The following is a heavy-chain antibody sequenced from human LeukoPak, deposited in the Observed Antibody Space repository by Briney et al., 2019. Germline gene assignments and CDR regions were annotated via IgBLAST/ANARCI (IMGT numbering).Heavy chain of an antibody. V-gene: IGHV3-53*01. CDR3: ARDDFWSGPAHAFDI. Sequence: GGSLRLSCAASGFTVSSNYMSWVRQAPGKGLEWVSVIYSGGSTYYADSVKGRFTISRDNAKNSLYLQMNSLRAEDTAVYYCARDDFWSGPAHAFDIWGQGTMVTVS. J-gene: IGHJ3*02. CDR2: IYSGGST. D-gene: IGHD3-3*01. CDR1: GFTVSSNY.